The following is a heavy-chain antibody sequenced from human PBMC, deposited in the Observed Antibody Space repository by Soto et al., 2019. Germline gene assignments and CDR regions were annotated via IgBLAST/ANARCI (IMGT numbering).Heavy chain of an antibody. D-gene: IGHD2-15*01. CDR2: ISSSGSTI. CDR1: GFTFSSYE. V-gene: IGHV3-48*03. CDR3: PRDALPGCSGGRCLNWFDP. Sequence: GGSLRLSCAASGFTFSSYEMNWVRQAPGKGLEWVSYISSSGSTIYYADSVKGRFTISRDNAKNSLYLQMNSLRAEDTAVYYCPRDALPGCSGGRCLNWFDPWGQGTLVTVSS. J-gene: IGHJ5*02.